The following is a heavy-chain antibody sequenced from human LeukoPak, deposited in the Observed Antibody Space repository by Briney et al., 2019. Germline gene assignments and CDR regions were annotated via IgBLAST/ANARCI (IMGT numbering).Heavy chain of an antibody. CDR2: LNPSSGGT. J-gene: IGHJ4*02. Sequence: GASVKVSCKASGYTFTGYYMHWVRQAPGQGLEWMGRLNPSSGGTNFAQRFQGRVTMTRDTSINTAYMELSRLTSDDTAVYYCAREASGRAVDYWGQGTLVTVSS. CDR3: AREASGRAVDY. V-gene: IGHV1-2*06. D-gene: IGHD6-19*01. CDR1: GYTFTGYY.